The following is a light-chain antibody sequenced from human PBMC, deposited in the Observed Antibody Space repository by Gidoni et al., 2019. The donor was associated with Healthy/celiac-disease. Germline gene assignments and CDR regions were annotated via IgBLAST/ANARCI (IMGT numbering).Light chain of an antibody. J-gene: IGKJ1*01. CDR3: QQYNSYSGT. V-gene: IGKV1-5*03. CDR2: KAS. CDR1: QSISSW. Sequence: TQSPSTLSSSVGDRVTITCRASQSISSWLAWYQQKPGTAPKLLIYKASSLESGVPSRFSGSGSGTEFTLTISSLEPDDFATYYCQQYNSYSGTFGQGTKVEIK.